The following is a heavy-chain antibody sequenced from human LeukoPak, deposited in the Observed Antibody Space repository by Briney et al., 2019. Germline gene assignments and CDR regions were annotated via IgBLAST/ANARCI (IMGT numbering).Heavy chain of an antibody. CDR1: GGSISSGDYY. D-gene: IGHD6-6*01. V-gene: IGHV4-30-4*08. Sequence: PSQTLSLTCTVSGGSISSGDYYWSWIRQPPGKGLEWIGYIYYSGSTYYSPSLKSRVTISVDTSKNQFSLKLSSVTAADTAVYYCARETGEYSSSIDYWGQGTLVTVSS. CDR2: IYYSGST. J-gene: IGHJ4*02. CDR3: ARETGEYSSSIDY.